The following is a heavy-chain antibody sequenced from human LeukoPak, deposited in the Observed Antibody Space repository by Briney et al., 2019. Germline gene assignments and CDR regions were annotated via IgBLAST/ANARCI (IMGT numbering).Heavy chain of an antibody. CDR1: GFTFSTYY. V-gene: IGHV3-7*03. CDR3: AKDRGYYDSSGYEY. CDR2: IKQDGSEK. J-gene: IGHJ4*02. D-gene: IGHD3-22*01. Sequence: GGSLRLSCAASGFTFSTYYMSWVRQAPGTGLEWVANIKQDGSEKYYVDSVKGRFTISRDNAKNSLYLQMNSLRAEDTAVYYCAKDRGYYDSSGYEYWGQGTLVTVSS.